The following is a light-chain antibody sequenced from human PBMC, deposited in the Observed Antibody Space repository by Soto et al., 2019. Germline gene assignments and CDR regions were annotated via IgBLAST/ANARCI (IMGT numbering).Light chain of an antibody. CDR3: SSYAGSNNFV. V-gene: IGLV2-8*01. CDR1: SSDVGSYYF. CDR2: EVS. J-gene: IGLJ1*01. Sequence: QSALTQPASVSGSPGQSITISCTGTSSDVGSYYFVSWYQKVPGKAPKLMISEVSRRPSGVPERFSGSKSGNTASLTVSGLQADDEAHYYCSSYAGSNNFVFGTGTKLTVL.